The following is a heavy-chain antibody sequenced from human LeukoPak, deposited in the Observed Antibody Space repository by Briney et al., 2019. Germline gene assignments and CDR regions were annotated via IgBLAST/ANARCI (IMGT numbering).Heavy chain of an antibody. J-gene: IGHJ4*02. V-gene: IGHV4-39*01. Sequence: PSETLSLTCTVSGGSISSSNYYWGWIRQPPGKGLEWIGTIYYSGSTYYNPSLNSRVTMSVDTSKNQFSLKLSSVTAPDTAVYYCARIPTVTFFDYWGQGTLVTVSS. D-gene: IGHD4-17*01. CDR3: ARIPTVTFFDY. CDR2: IYYSGST. CDR1: GGSISSSNYY.